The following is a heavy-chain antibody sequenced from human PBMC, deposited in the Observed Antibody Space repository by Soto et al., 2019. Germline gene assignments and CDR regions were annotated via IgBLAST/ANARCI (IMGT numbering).Heavy chain of an antibody. Sequence: ASVKVSCKASGYTFTSYYMHWVRQAPGQGLEWMGIINPIGGSTSYAQKFQGRVTISRDNAKNSLYLQMNSLRGEDTAVYFCARDWGTPGRGSAVGYYYHYGMDVWGQGTTVTVSS. J-gene: IGHJ6*02. CDR3: ARDWGTPGRGSAVGYYYHYGMDV. CDR2: INPIGGST. CDR1: GYTFTSYY. V-gene: IGHV1-46*01. D-gene: IGHD6-19*01.